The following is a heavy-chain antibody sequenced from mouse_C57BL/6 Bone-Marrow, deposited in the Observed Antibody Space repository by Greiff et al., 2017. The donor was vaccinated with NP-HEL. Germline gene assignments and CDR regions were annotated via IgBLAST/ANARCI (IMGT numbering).Heavy chain of an antibody. Sequence: VKLQESGPGLVQPSQSLSITCTVSGFSLTSYGVHWVRQSPGKGLEWLGVIWSGGSTDYNAAFISRLSISKDNSKSQVFFKMNSLQADDTAIYYCARDYDYAYWGQGTLVTVSA. V-gene: IGHV2-2*01. CDR1: GFSLTSYG. CDR2: IWSGGST. CDR3: ARDYDYAY. J-gene: IGHJ3*01. D-gene: IGHD2-4*01.